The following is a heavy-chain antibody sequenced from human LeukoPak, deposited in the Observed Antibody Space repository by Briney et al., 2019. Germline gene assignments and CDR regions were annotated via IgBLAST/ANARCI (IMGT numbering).Heavy chain of an antibody. V-gene: IGHV1-69*05. CDR1: GGTFSSYA. J-gene: IGHJ4*02. CDR3: ARALPVPLGLIGYSYGALDY. CDR2: TIPIFGTA. Sequence: SVKVSCKASGGTFSSYAISWVRQAPGQGLEWMGGTIPIFGTANYAQKFQGRVTITTDESTSTAYMELSSLRSEDTAVYYCARALPVPLGLIGYSYGALDYWGQGTLVTVSS. D-gene: IGHD5-18*01.